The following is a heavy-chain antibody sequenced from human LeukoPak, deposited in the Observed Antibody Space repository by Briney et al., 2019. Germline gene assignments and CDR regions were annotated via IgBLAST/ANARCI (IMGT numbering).Heavy chain of an antibody. Sequence: GGSLRLSCAASGFTLSSYGMHWVRQAPGKGLEWVAVISYDGSNKYYADSVKGRFTISRDNSKNTLYLQMNSLRAEDTAVYYCAKADYGDPNWDYWGQGTLVTVSS. CDR3: AKADYGDPNWDY. V-gene: IGHV3-30*18. CDR2: ISYDGSNK. J-gene: IGHJ4*02. D-gene: IGHD4-17*01. CDR1: GFTLSSYG.